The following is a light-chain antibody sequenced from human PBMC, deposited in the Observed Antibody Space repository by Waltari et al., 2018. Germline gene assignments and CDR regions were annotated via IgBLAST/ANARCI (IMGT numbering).Light chain of an antibody. Sequence: QSVLTQPPSATGSPGPSVTISCTGTNSDVVAYNYVSWYQQHPGKVPKLLIYEVTKRPSGVPDRFSGSKSGNTASLTVSGLQADDEADYYCSSYAHNNHFVFGTGTKVTVL. J-gene: IGLJ1*01. CDR1: NSDVVAYNY. V-gene: IGLV2-8*01. CDR2: EVT. CDR3: SSYAHNNHFV.